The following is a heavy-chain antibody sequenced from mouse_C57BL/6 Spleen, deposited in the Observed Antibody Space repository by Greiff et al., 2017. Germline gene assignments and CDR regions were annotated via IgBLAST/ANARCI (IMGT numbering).Heavy chain of an antibody. CDR2: IRNKANNHAT. D-gene: IGHD2-3*01. CDR3: TREVDYDGYYGYFDY. J-gene: IGHJ2*01. CDR1: GFTFSDAW. Sequence: EVKLEESGGGLVQPGGSMKLSCAASGFTFSDAWMDWVRQSPEKGLEWVAEIRNKANNHATYYAESVKGRFTISRDDSKSSVYLQMNSLRAEDTGIYYCTREVDYDGYYGYFDYWGQGTTLTVSS. V-gene: IGHV6-6*01.